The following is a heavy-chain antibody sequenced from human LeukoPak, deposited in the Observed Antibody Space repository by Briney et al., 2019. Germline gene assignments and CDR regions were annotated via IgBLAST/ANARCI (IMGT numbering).Heavy chain of an antibody. D-gene: IGHD6-13*01. Sequence: TSVKVSCKASGYTFTSYDINWVRQATGQGLEWMGWINPNSGNTGYAQTFQGRVTMTRNTSKSTAYMELSSLRAEDTAVYYCAIGQQLVRGAFDIWGQGTMVTVSS. CDR2: INPNSGNT. J-gene: IGHJ3*02. CDR1: GYTFTSYD. V-gene: IGHV1-8*02. CDR3: AIGQQLVRGAFDI.